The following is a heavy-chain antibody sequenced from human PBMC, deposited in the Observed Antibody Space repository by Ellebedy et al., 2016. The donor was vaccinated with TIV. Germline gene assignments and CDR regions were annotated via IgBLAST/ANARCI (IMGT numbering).Heavy chain of an antibody. V-gene: IGHV1-18*01. Sequence: ASVKVSCKASGYSFNTYSISWVRQAPGQGLEWVGWISPYTGDTNYARKVQGRVSMTTDNSTTTVYMELRSLRSDDTAVYYCTRDMVQGMVAKYLWFDYWGQGTPVTVSS. CDR3: TRDMVQGMVAKYLWFDY. D-gene: IGHD5-12*01. J-gene: IGHJ4*02. CDR2: ISPYTGDT. CDR1: GYSFNTYS.